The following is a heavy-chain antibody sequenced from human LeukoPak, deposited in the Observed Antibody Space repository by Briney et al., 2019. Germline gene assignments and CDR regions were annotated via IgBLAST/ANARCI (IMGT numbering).Heavy chain of an antibody. Sequence: ASVKVSCKASGYTFTNYALHWVRQAPGQRLEWMGWVIGGNGNTKYSQKFQGRVTITRDTSASTAYMELSSLRSEDTAVYYCARGYYDSSDYFLLDYWGQGTLDTVSS. J-gene: IGHJ4*02. CDR1: GYTFTNYA. CDR2: VIGGNGNT. V-gene: IGHV1-3*01. D-gene: IGHD3-22*01. CDR3: ARGYYDSSDYFLLDY.